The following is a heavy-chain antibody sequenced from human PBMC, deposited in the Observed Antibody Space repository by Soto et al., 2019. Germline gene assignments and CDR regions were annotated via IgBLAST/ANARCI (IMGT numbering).Heavy chain of an antibody. V-gene: IGHV3-33*01. D-gene: IGHD5-12*01. CDR2: IWYDGSNK. CDR1: GFTFSSYG. CDR3: ARDGPQGYSGYAYYDYYGMDG. Sequence: QVQLVESGGGVVQPGRSLRLSCAASGFTFSSYGMHWVRQAPGKGLEWVAVIWYDGSNKYYADSVKGRFTISRDNSKNTLYLHMNSRRAEDTAVDYCARDGPQGYSGYAYYDYYGMDGWGQGTTVTVSS. J-gene: IGHJ6*02.